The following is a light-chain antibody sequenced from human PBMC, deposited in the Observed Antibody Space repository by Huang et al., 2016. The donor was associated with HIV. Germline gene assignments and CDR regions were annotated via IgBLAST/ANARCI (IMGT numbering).Light chain of an antibody. J-gene: IGKJ2*01. CDR2: LGF. V-gene: IGKV2-28*01. Sequence: DIVMTQSPLSLPVTPGEPASISCWSSQSLLHSNGYNYFDWYVQKPGQSPQLLIYLGFNRASGVPDRFSGSGSGTDFTLKISRVEAEDVGIYYCMQALQTPYTFGQGTKLEIK. CDR1: QSLLHSNGYNY. CDR3: MQALQTPYT.